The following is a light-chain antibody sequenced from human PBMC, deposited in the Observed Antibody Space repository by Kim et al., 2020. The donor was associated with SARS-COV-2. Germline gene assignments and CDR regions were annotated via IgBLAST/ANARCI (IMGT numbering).Light chain of an antibody. J-gene: IGLJ1*01. CDR2: QDS. CDR3: QAWDSSTYV. V-gene: IGLV3-1*01. Sequence: SYELTQPPSVSVSPGQTASITCSGDKLGDKYACWYQQKPGQSPVLVIYQDSKRPSGIPERFSGSNSGNTATLTISGTRAMDEADYYCQAWDSSTYVFGT. CDR1: KLGDKY.